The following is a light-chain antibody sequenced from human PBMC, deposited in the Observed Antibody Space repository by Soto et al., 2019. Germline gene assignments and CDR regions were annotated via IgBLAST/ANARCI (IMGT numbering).Light chain of an antibody. CDR3: QQYNSYWP. Sequence: DIQITQSPSTLPASVGDRVTIPCRASQSISSWLAWYQQEPGKAPKLLIYDASSLESGVPSRFSGSGSGTEFTLTISSLQPDDFATYYCQQYNSYWPFGQGTKVDIK. J-gene: IGKJ1*01. V-gene: IGKV1-5*01. CDR2: DAS. CDR1: QSISSW.